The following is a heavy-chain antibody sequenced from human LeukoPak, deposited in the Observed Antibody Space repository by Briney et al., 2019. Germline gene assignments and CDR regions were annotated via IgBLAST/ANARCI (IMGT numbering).Heavy chain of an antibody. CDR2: INPNSGGT. J-gene: IGHJ4*02. CDR3: ATLRRSGWYIGD. V-gene: IGHV1-2*02. D-gene: IGHD6-19*01. Sequence: ASVKVSCKASGYTFTGYYMHWVRQAPGQGLEWMGWINPNSGGTNYAQKFQGRATMTRDTSITTAYMELSSLRSDDTAIYYCATLRRSGWYIGDWGQGTLVTVSS. CDR1: GYTFTGYY.